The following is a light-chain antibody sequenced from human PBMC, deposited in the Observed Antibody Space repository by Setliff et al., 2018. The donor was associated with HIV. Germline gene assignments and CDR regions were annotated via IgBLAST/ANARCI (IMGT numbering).Light chain of an antibody. Sequence: QSALTQPRSVSGSPGQSVTFSCTGSSSDVGAYNYVSWYQQRPGMAPKLVIYDVSKRPSGVPDRFSGSKSGDTASLTISGLRSEDEADYYCCSYGGSYSYIFGTGTKVTV. CDR2: DVS. CDR1: SSDVGAYNY. CDR3: CSYGGSYSYI. J-gene: IGLJ1*01. V-gene: IGLV2-11*01.